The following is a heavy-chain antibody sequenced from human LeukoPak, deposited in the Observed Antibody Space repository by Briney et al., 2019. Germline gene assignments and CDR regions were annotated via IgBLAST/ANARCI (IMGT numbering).Heavy chain of an antibody. V-gene: IGHV3-7*01. Sequence: GGSLRLSCAASEFIFSGYWMNWVRQAPGKGLEWVANIKQDGSEKQYVDSVRGRFTISRDNAKNSLYLQMNSLRVEDTAVYYCARDGFVGAADYWGQGTLVTVYS. D-gene: IGHD6-13*01. CDR1: EFIFSGYW. CDR3: ARDGFVGAADY. CDR2: IKQDGSEK. J-gene: IGHJ4*02.